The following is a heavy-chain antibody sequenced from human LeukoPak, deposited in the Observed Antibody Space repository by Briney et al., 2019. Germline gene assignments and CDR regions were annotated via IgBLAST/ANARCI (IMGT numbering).Heavy chain of an antibody. CDR3: ARGNSGSYFAYFDY. V-gene: IGHV4-38-2*02. CDR2: IYHSGST. J-gene: IGHJ4*02. Sequence: SETLSLTCTVSGYSISSGYYWGWIRQPPGKGLEWIGSIYHSGSTYYNPSLKSRVTISVDTSKNQFSLKLSSVTAADTAVYYCARGNSGSYFAYFDYWGQGTLVTVSS. CDR1: GYSISSGYY. D-gene: IGHD1-26*01.